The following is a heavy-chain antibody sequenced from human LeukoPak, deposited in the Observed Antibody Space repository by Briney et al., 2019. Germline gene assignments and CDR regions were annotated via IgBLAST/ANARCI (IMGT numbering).Heavy chain of an antibody. CDR3: ARDKGSDGIDL. V-gene: IGHV3-48*03. CDR1: GFVFSDYE. Sequence: GGSLRLSCAASGFVFSDYEMNWVRQAPGKGLEWVAYIRSGGTTIYYADSVKGRFTISRDNAKNSLYLQMNSLGDEDTALYYCARDKGSDGIDLWGQGTPVTVSS. J-gene: IGHJ4*02. CDR2: IRSGGTTI. D-gene: IGHD5-18*01.